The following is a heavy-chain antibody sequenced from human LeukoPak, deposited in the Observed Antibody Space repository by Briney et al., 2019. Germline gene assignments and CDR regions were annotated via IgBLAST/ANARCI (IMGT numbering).Heavy chain of an antibody. CDR1: GGSISSGGYY. D-gene: IGHD3-9*01. Sequence: PSQTMSLTCPVSGGSISSGGYYWTWIRQHPGKGLEWIGYIYYSGSTYYNPSLKSRVTISGDTSKNQFSLKLSSVTAADTAVYYCSTGGILTGFYGWYFDLWGRGTLVTVSS. CDR2: IYYSGST. CDR3: STGGILTGFYGWYFDL. V-gene: IGHV4-31*03. J-gene: IGHJ2*01.